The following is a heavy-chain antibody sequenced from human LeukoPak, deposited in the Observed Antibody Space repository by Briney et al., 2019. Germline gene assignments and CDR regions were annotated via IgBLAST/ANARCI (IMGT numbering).Heavy chain of an antibody. Sequence: SQTLSLTCTVSGGSISSGSYYWSWIRQPAGKGLEWIGRIHTSGSTNYNPSLKSRVTISVDTSKNQFSLKLSSVTAADTAVYYCARGGYDFWSGYGPVDYWGQGTLVTVSS. CDR2: IHTSGST. J-gene: IGHJ4*02. CDR3: ARGGYDFWSGYGPVDY. CDR1: GGSISSGSYY. D-gene: IGHD3-3*01. V-gene: IGHV4-61*02.